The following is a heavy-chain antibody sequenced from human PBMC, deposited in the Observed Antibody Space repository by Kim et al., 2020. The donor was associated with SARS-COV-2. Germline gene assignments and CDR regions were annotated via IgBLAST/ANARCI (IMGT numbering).Heavy chain of an antibody. V-gene: IGHV1-46*01. D-gene: IGHD1-26*01. CDR1: GYTFTDYH. CDR2: IDCNGGHT. Sequence: ASVKVSCKASGYTFTDYHMHWVRQAPGQGLEWMAIIDCNGGHTKYAQKFQGRVTVTRDTSTSTVYIELSSLISEDTAVYFCAREVKNGVGATVYWGQGTQVTVSS. J-gene: IGHJ4*02. CDR3: AREVKNGVGATVY.